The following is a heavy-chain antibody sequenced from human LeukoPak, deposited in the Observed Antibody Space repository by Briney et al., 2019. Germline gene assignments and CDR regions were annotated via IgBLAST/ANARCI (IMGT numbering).Heavy chain of an antibody. V-gene: IGHV3-15*01. D-gene: IGHD1-7*01. CDR1: GFTFKNVW. J-gene: IGHJ1*01. Sequence: HGGSLRLSCEGSGFTFKNVWMTWVRQVPGKGLEWVGRIKSNSDGGTTDYAASVKGRFIISRDDSRNTLYLQMKNLRTEDTAVYYCAKDWNYEKVTDWGQGTLVTVSS. CDR2: IKSNSDGGTT. CDR3: AKDWNYEKVTD.